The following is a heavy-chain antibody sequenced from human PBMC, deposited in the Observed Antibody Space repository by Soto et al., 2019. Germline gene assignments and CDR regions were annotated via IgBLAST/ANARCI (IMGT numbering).Heavy chain of an antibody. D-gene: IGHD4-17*01. Sequence: QVQLVESGGGVVQPGRSLRLSCAASGFTFSSYGMHWVRQAPGKGLEWVAVISYDGSNKYYADSVKGRFTISRDNSKNTLYLQMNSLRAEDTAVYYCAKDYGDDGYFQHWGQGTLVTVSS. V-gene: IGHV3-30*18. CDR3: AKDYGDDGYFQH. J-gene: IGHJ1*01. CDR1: GFTFSSYG. CDR2: ISYDGSNK.